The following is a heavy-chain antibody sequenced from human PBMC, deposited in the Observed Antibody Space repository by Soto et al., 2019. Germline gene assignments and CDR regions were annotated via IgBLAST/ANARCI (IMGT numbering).Heavy chain of an antibody. CDR3: ARGPRVSSTGTGAH. Sequence: GGSLRLSCAVSGFTFSAYWMHWVRQVPGKGLTWVSRISDDGSTATYADSVKGRFIISRDNAKNSLYLEMNTLRADDSGLYYCARGPRVSSTGTGAHWGRGTLVTVSS. J-gene: IGHJ4*02. CDR2: ISDDGSTA. V-gene: IGHV3-74*01. D-gene: IGHD1-1*01. CDR1: GFTFSAYW.